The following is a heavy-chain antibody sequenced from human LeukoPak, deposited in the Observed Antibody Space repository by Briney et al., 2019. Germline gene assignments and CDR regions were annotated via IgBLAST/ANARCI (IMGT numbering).Heavy chain of an antibody. Sequence: GGSLRLSCAASGFKFGNYPMNWIRRAPGQGLEWVANTNEDGSETYYVDSVMGRFTISRDNVRNSLYLQMDSLRVEDTATYYCARDLSGEFDYWGQGTLVTVST. CDR2: TNEDGSET. CDR1: GFKFGNYP. V-gene: IGHV3-7*01. CDR3: ARDLSGEFDY. D-gene: IGHD7-27*01. J-gene: IGHJ4*02.